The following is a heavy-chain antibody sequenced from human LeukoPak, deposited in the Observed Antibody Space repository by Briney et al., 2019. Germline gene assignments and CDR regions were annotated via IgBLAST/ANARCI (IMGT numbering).Heavy chain of an antibody. CDR3: MAESSSPWEGY. V-gene: IGHV3-7*01. CDR2: IKEDGSVK. Sequence: GGSPRLSCADAGFTFIRHWMDWVRQAPGKGLEWVANIKEDGSVKNYVDSVKCRFTISRDNAKNSLYLQMNSLRAEDTAVYYCMAESSSPWEGYWGQGTLVTVSS. CDR1: GFTFIRHW. J-gene: IGHJ4*02. D-gene: IGHD6-6*01.